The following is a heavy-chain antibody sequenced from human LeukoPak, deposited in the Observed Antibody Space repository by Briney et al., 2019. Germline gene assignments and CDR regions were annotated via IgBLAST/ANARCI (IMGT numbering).Heavy chain of an antibody. V-gene: IGHV1-3*01. CDR1: GYTFTSYA. Sequence: ASVKVSCKASGYTFTSYAMHWVRQAPGQRLEWMGWINAGNGNTKYSQKFQGRVTITRDTSASTAYMELSSPRSEDTAVYYCARGTAMDAFDIWGQGTMVTVSS. D-gene: IGHD5-18*01. J-gene: IGHJ3*02. CDR3: ARGTAMDAFDI. CDR2: INAGNGNT.